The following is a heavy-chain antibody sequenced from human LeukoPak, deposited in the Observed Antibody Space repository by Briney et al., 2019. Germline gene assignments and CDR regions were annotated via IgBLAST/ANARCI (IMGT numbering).Heavy chain of an antibody. J-gene: IGHJ4*03. V-gene: IGHV6-1*01. CDR3: AKSRDRSALNPMDF. Sequence: SQTLSLTFVISGDGVSIDSAACYWSRQSPSRGPERLGVTYYRSKWYSDYAPSVRSRISIKPDTSKNQFSLQLSSVTPEDTALYYCAKSRDRSALNPMDFWGHGTLVTVSS. CDR1: GDGVSIDSAA. CDR2: TYYRSKWYS. D-gene: IGHD3-22*01.